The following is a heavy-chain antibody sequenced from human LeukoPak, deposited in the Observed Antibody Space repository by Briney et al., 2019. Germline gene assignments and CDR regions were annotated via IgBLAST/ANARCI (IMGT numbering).Heavy chain of an antibody. D-gene: IGHD3-16*01. Sequence: GGSLRLSCVASGFAFSTYAVTWVRQAPGKGLEWVSVICGHDTNTYYADSVKGRFTISRDNSKNTVYLQMNSLRAEDTAVYYWAKNGGPSCFTAVDYWGQGTLVTVSS. CDR2: ICGHDTNT. CDR3: AKNGGPSCFTAVDY. V-gene: IGHV3-23*01. J-gene: IGHJ4*02. CDR1: GFAFSTYA.